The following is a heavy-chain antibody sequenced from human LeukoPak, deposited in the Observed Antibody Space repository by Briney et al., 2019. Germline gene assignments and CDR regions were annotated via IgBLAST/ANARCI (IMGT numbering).Heavy chain of an antibody. D-gene: IGHD3-10*01. Sequence: SETLSLTCAVSGYSISSGYYWGWIRRPPGKGLEWIGYIYHSGTTYYNPSLKSRVTISVDTFENQFSLRLISVTAADTAVYYCARKGSGTYNFDYWGQGTLVTVSS. V-gene: IGHV4-38-2*01. CDR3: ARKGSGTYNFDY. CDR2: IYHSGTT. CDR1: GYSISSGYY. J-gene: IGHJ4*02.